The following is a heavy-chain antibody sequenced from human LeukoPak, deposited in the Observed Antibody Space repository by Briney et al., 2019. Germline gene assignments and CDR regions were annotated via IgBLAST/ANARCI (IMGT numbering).Heavy chain of an antibody. CDR1: GFTFSTYG. Sequence: PGGSLRLSCAASGFTFSTYGMHWVRQAPGKGLEWVAFIRYDGSNKYYADSVKGRFTISRDNSKNTLYLQMNSLRAEDTAVYYCARDGGDSSANAFDIWGQGTMVTVSS. J-gene: IGHJ3*02. CDR2: IRYDGSNK. D-gene: IGHD6-25*01. CDR3: ARDGGDSSANAFDI. V-gene: IGHV3-30*02.